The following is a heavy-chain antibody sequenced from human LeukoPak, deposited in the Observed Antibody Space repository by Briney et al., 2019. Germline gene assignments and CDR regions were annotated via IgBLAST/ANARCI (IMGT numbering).Heavy chain of an antibody. Sequence: ASVKVSCKVSGYTLTELSIHWVRQAPGKGLEWMGGVNPEDGETIYAQKFQGRVTMTEDTPSSLRSEDTAVYFCAIAQNWKAGWFDPWGQGTLVTVSS. CDR2: VNPEDGET. CDR3: AIAQNWKAGWFDP. V-gene: IGHV1-24*01. CDR1: GYTLTELS. J-gene: IGHJ5*02. D-gene: IGHD1-1*01.